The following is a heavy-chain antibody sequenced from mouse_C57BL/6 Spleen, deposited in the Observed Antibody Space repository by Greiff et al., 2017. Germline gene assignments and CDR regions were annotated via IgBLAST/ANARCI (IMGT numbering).Heavy chain of an antibody. CDR2: IYPRSGNT. CDR3: ARWGYYYGSSYYAMDY. J-gene: IGHJ4*01. CDR1: GYTFTSYG. D-gene: IGHD1-1*01. V-gene: IGHV1-81*01. Sequence: VQLQESGAELARPGASVKLSCKASGYTFTSYGISWVKQRTGQGLEWIGEIYPRSGNTYYNEKFKGKATLTADKSSSTAYMELRSLTSEDSAVYFCARWGYYYGSSYYAMDYWGQGTSVTVSS.